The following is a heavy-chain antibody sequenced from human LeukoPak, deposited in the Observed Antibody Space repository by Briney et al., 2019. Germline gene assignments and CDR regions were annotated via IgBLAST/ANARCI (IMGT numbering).Heavy chain of an antibody. J-gene: IGHJ3*02. CDR3: ARDPRRDDILTGYYRMNAFDI. V-gene: IGHV1-69*13. Sequence: ASVKVSCKDSGGTFSSYAISWVRQAPGQGLEWMGGIIPIFGTANYAQKFQGRVTITADESTSTAYMELSSLRSEDTAVYYCARDPRRDDILTGYYRMNAFDIWGQGTMVTVSS. CDR1: GGTFSSYA. D-gene: IGHD3-9*01. CDR2: IIPIFGTA.